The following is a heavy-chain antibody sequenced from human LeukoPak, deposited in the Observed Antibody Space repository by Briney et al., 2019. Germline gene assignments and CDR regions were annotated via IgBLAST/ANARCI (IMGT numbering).Heavy chain of an antibody. V-gene: IGHV1-2*02. CDR1: GYTFTCYY. Sequence: ASVTVSCTASGYTFTCYYMHWVRQAPGQGLEWMGWINPNSGGTNDAQKYQGRVTMTRNTSISTAYMELSRLRSDDTAVYYCARDPTSVVGALGFDYWGQGTLVTVSS. J-gene: IGHJ4*02. CDR3: ARDPTSVVGALGFDY. D-gene: IGHD1-26*01. CDR2: INPNSGGT.